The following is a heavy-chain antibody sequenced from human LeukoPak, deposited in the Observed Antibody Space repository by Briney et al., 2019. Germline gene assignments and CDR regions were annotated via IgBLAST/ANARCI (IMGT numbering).Heavy chain of an antibody. V-gene: IGHV4-59*08. CDR2: IYYSGST. Sequence: KPSETLSLTCTVSGGSISSYYWSWIRKPPGKGLEWIGYIYYSGSTNYNPSLKSRVTISVDTSKNQFFLKLSSVTAADTAVYYCARRRNSSGRLYFDYWGQGTLVTVSS. J-gene: IGHJ4*02. D-gene: IGHD6-19*01. CDR1: GGSISSYY. CDR3: ARRRNSSGRLYFDY.